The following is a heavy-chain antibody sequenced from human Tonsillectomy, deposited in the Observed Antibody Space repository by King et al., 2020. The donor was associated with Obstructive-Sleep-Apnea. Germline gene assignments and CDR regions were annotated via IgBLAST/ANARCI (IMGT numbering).Heavy chain of an antibody. CDR3: ARDPTHATYSSGWYSDAFDI. J-gene: IGHJ3*02. CDR2: IIPIFVTA. D-gene: IGHD6-19*01. CDR1: GGSFSSSA. V-gene: IGHV1-69*01. Sequence: QLVQSGAEVKKPGSSLKVSCKDSGGSFSSSAISWVRQAPGPGLEWWVGIIPIFVTANYAQKFQDRVMITADESTGEAYIELSSLRSEDTAVYYCARDPTHATYSSGWYSDAFDIWGQGTMVTVSS.